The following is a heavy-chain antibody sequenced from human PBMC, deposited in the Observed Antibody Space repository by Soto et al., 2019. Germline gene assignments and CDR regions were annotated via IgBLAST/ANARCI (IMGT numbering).Heavy chain of an antibody. V-gene: IGHV3-7*04. Sequence: VGALRRSCATSVFTSRNSWMTWVRQAPSKGLEWVATIKEDGSEKYYADSLKGRFTISRDNAVSSLYLQVNSPRAEDTAVYYCVRARVDYWGQGTLVTVSS. CDR1: VFTSRNSW. CDR2: IKEDGSEK. CDR3: VRARVDY. J-gene: IGHJ4*02.